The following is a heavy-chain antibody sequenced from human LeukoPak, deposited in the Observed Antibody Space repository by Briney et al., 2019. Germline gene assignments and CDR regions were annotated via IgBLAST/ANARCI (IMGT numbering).Heavy chain of an antibody. D-gene: IGHD2-15*01. CDR2: INAGNGNT. V-gene: IGHV1-3*01. CDR3: ASRYCSGGSCRPYYYGMDV. J-gene: IGHJ6*02. Sequence: GASVKVSCKASGYTFTSYAMHWVRQAPGQRLEWMGWINAGNGNTKYSQKFQGRVTITADESTSTAYMELSSLRSEDTAVYYCASRYCSGGSCRPYYYGMDVWGQGTTVTVSS. CDR1: GYTFTSYA.